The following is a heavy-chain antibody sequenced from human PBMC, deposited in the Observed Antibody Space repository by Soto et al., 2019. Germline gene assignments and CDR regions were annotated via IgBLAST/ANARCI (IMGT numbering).Heavy chain of an antibody. CDR3: ARGGVVVTAIHY. J-gene: IGHJ4*02. CDR2: INHSGGT. Sequence: PSETLSLTCAVYGGSFSGYYWSWIRQPPGKGLEWIGEINHSGGTNYNPSLKSRVTISVDTSKNQFSLKLSSVTAADTAVYYCARGGVVVTAIHYWGQGTLVTVS. CDR1: GGSFSGYY. V-gene: IGHV4-34*01. D-gene: IGHD2-21*02.